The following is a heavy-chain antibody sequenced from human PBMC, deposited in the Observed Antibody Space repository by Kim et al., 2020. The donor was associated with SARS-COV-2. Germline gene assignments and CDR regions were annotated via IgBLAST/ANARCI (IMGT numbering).Heavy chain of an antibody. Sequence: GGSLRLSCAASGFTFSSYGMHWVRQAPGKGLEWVAVISYDGSNKYYADSVKGRFTISRDNSKNTLYLQMNSLRAEDTAVYYCAKDRVSSGWPAYWGQGTLVTVSS. D-gene: IGHD6-19*01. V-gene: IGHV3-30*18. CDR2: ISYDGSNK. J-gene: IGHJ4*02. CDR1: GFTFSSYG. CDR3: AKDRVSSGWPAY.